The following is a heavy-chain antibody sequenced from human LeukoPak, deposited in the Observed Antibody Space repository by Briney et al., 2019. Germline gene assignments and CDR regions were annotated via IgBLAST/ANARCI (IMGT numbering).Heavy chain of an antibody. CDR2: INHSGST. D-gene: IGHD6-6*01. J-gene: IGHJ6*03. CDR1: GGSFSGYY. V-gene: IGHV4-34*01. Sequence: PSETLSLTCAVYGGSFSGYYWSWIRQPLGKGLEWIGEINHSGSTNHNPSLKSRVTISVDTSKNQFSLKLSSVTAADTAVYYCARGIAARPPFYYYYYMDVWSKGTTVTVSS. CDR3: ARGIAARPPFYYYYYMDV.